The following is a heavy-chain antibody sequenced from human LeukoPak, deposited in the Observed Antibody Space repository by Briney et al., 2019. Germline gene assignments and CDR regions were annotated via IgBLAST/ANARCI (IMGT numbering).Heavy chain of an antibody. J-gene: IGHJ6*03. CDR3: ARENWGLVSHHYYYYYMDV. Sequence: SETLSLTCAVYGGSFSGYYWSWIRQPPGKGLEWIGYIYYSGSTNYNPSLKSRVTISVDTSKNQFSLKLSSVTAADTAVYYCARENWGLVSHHYYYYYMDVWGKGTTVTTSS. CDR2: IYYSGST. CDR1: GGSFSGYY. D-gene: IGHD7-27*01. V-gene: IGHV4-59*01.